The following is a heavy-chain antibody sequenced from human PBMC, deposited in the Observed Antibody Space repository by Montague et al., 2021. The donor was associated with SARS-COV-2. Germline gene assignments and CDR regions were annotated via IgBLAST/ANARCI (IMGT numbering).Heavy chain of an antibody. CDR3: AKVAGSHDTFDI. CDR1: GYSISTGYY. J-gene: IGHJ3*02. CDR2: IYHSGST. D-gene: IGHD6-19*01. V-gene: IGHV4-38-2*02. Sequence: SETLSLTCTVSGYSISTGYYWGWIRQPPGKGLEWLGTIYHSGSTYFNPSLKSRVTISVDTSKNQFSLNLSSVTAADTAVYYCAKVAGSHDTFDIWGRGTMVTVSS.